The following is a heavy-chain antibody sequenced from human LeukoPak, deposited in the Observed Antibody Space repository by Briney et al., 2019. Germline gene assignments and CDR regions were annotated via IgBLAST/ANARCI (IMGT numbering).Heavy chain of an antibody. CDR3: ARGIVRGVSAPDI. J-gene: IGHJ3*02. CDR2: IYYSGST. D-gene: IGHD3-10*01. CDR1: GGSISSSSYY. Sequence: SETLSLTCTVSGGSISSSSYYWGWIRQPPGKGLEWIGYIYYSGSTNYNPSLKSRVTISVDTSKNQFSLKLSSVTAADTAIYYCARGIVRGVSAPDIWGQGTMVTVSS. V-gene: IGHV4-61*05.